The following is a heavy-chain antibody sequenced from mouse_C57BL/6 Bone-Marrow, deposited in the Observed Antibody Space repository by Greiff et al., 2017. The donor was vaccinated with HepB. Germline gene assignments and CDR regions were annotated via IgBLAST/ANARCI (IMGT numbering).Heavy chain of an antibody. V-gene: IGHV5-17*01. CDR2: ISSGSSTI. CDR3: ARTTVVTYWYFDV. D-gene: IGHD1-1*01. CDR1: GFTFSDYG. J-gene: IGHJ1*03. Sequence: EVHLVESGGGLVKPGGSLKLSCAASGFTFSDYGMHWVRQAPEKGLEWVAYISSGSSTIYYADTVKGRFTISRDNAKNTLFLQMTSLRSEDTAMYYWARTTVVTYWYFDVWGTGTTVTVSS.